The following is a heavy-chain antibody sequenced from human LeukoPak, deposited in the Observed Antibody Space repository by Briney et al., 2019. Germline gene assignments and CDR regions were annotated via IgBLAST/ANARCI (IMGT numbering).Heavy chain of an antibody. Sequence: SENLSLTCAVYGGSFSGYYWSWIRQPPGKGLEWIGEINHSGSTNYNPSLKSRVTISVDTSKNQFSLKLSSVTAADTAVYYCARERCSSTSCYQPLGAFDIWGQGTMVTVSS. V-gene: IGHV4-34*01. CDR3: ARERCSSTSCYQPLGAFDI. CDR2: INHSGST. CDR1: GGSFSGYY. J-gene: IGHJ3*02. D-gene: IGHD2-2*01.